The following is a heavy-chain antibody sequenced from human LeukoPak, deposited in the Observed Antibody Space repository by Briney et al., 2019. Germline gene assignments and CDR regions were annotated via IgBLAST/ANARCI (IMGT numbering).Heavy chain of an antibody. V-gene: IGHV6-1*01. D-gene: IGHD2-2*01. J-gene: IGHJ5*02. Sequence: SQTLSLTCAISGDSVSNKNTAWNWIRQSPSRGLEWLGRTYYRSTWYNDYAVSVRGRITVNPDTSKNQFSLHLNSVTPEDTAVYYCARRLTQYDCFDPWGQGILVTVSS. CDR3: ARRLTQYDCFDP. CDR2: TYYRSTWYN. CDR1: GDSVSNKNTA.